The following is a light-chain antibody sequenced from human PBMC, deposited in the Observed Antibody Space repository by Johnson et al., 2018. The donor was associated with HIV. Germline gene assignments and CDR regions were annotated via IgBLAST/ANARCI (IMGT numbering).Light chain of an antibody. Sequence: QSVLTQSPSVSAAPGQKVTISCSGSSSNIGNNYVSWYQQLPGTAPKLLIYENNKRPSGIPDRFSGSKSGTSATLGITGLQTGDEADYYCGTWDSSLSAGRVFGTGPKVTGL. J-gene: IGLJ1*01. CDR3: GTWDSSLSAGRV. CDR2: ENN. V-gene: IGLV1-51*02. CDR1: SSNIGNNY.